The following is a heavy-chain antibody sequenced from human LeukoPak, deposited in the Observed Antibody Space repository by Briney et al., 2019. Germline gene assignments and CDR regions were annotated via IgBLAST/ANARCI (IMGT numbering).Heavy chain of an antibody. CDR1: GYTFTSYY. D-gene: IGHD1-26*01. J-gene: IGHJ3*02. CDR2: INPSGGST. Sequence: ASVKVCCKASGYTFTSYYMHWVRQAPGQGLEWMGIINPSGGSTSYAQKFQGRVTMTRDMSTSTVYMEPSSLRSEDTAVYYCARDSGSSTNGFDIWGQGTMVTVSS. CDR3: ARDSGSSTNGFDI. V-gene: IGHV1-46*01.